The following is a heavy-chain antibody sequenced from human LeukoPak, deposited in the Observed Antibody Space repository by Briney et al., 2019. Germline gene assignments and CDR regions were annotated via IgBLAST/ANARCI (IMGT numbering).Heavy chain of an antibody. CDR2: MNPNSGNT. D-gene: IGHD5-18*01. CDR1: GYTFTSYD. Sequence: ASMRVSCKASGYTFTSYDIKWVRQATGPGLEWMGYMNPNSGNTVYAQKFQGRVTMTRNTSISTAYMELSSLRSEDTAIYYCARRIRQDEYWGQGTLVAVSS. CDR3: ARRIRQDEY. V-gene: IGHV1-8*01. J-gene: IGHJ4*02.